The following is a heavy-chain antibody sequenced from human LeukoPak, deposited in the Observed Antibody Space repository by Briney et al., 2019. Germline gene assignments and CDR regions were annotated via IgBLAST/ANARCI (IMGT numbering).Heavy chain of an antibody. CDR2: INPGGRST. Sequence: ASVKVSCKASGYTFTNYYIHWVRQAPGQGLEWMGIINPGGRSTSYAQKFQGRVTMTRDTSTSTVYMELSSLRSEDMAVYYCARLTGTNWFDPWGQGTLVTVSS. CDR1: GYTFTNYY. CDR3: ARLTGTNWFDP. V-gene: IGHV1-46*01. J-gene: IGHJ5*02. D-gene: IGHD1-20*01.